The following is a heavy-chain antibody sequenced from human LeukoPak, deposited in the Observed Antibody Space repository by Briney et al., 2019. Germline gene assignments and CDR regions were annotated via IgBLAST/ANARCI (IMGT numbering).Heavy chain of an antibody. CDR2: IYTSGST. D-gene: IGHD3-3*01. J-gene: IGHJ3*02. CDR1: GGSISSGSYY. Sequence: SQTLSLTCTVSGGSISSGSYYWRWIRQPAGKGPVWIGRIYTSGSTNYNPSLKSRVTISVDTSKNQFSLKLSSVTAADTAVYYCANEGYDFWSGLNAFDIWGQGTMVTVSS. CDR3: ANEGYDFWSGLNAFDI. V-gene: IGHV4-61*02.